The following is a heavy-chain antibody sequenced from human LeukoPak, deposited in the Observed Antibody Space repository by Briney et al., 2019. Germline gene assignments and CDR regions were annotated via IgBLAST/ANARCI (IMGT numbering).Heavy chain of an antibody. CDR2: IIPIFGTA. D-gene: IGHD3-22*01. CDR3: ARRDYYDSTGYYVY. CDR1: GGTFSSYA. J-gene: IGHJ4*02. Sequence: ASVKVSCKASGGTFSSYAISWVRQAPGQGLEWMGGIIPIFGTANYAQKFQGRVTITADESTSTAYMELSSLRSEDTAVYYCARRDYYDSTGYYVYWGQGTLVTVSS. V-gene: IGHV1-69*13.